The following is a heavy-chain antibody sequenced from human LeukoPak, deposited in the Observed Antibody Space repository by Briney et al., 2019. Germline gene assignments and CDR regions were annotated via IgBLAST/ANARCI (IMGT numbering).Heavy chain of an antibody. CDR3: ARLGVVFDY. Sequence: SETLSLTCTVSGDSISSSSYYWGWIRQPPGKGLEWIGSVYYSGVTYYNPSLKSRVTISVDTSKKQFSLKLSSVTAAETAVYYCARLGVVFDYWGQGTLVTVSS. J-gene: IGHJ4*02. V-gene: IGHV4-39*01. CDR1: GDSISSSSYY. CDR2: VYYSGVT. D-gene: IGHD3-16*01.